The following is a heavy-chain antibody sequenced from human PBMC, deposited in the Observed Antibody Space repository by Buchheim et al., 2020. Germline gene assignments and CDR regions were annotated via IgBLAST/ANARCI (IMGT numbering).Heavy chain of an antibody. CDR3: ARDLIAAAGCIDY. D-gene: IGHD6-13*01. CDR1: GFTFSSYG. J-gene: IGHJ4*02. Sequence: QVQLVESGGGVVQPGRSLRLSCVASGFTFSSYGMHWVRQAPGKGLEWVAVIWYDGSNKYYADSVKGRFTISRDNSKNTLYLQMNSLRAEDTAVYYCARDLIAAAGCIDYWGQGTL. V-gene: IGHV3-33*01. CDR2: IWYDGSNK.